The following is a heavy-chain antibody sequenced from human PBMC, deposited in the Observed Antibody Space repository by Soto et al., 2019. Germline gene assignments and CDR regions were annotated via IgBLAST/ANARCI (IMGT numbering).Heavy chain of an antibody. D-gene: IGHD1-1*01. Sequence: QVQLQESGPGLVKPSETLSLTCTVSGGSISSYYWSWIRQPPGKGLEWIGYIYYSGSTNYNPSLKSRVTISADTSKNQFSLKLSSATAADTAVYYCARRYGYSFDYWGQGTLVTVSS. J-gene: IGHJ4*02. V-gene: IGHV4-59*08. CDR2: IYYSGST. CDR1: GGSISSYY. CDR3: ARRYGYSFDY.